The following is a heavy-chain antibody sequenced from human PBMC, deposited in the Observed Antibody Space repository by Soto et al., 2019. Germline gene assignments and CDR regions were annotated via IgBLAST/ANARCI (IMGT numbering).Heavy chain of an antibody. CDR1: GYPFTSYA. CDR3: ARDGAALADDLDC. D-gene: IGHD2-15*01. J-gene: IGHJ4*02. CDR2: SNTETGNR. Sequence: QVQLVQSGAEVKKPGASVKVSCKASGYPFTSYAMHWVRQAPGERLEWVGWSNTETGNRRYSQKVHGRVTITRDTATNTVYMELISLRSEDTAIYYCARDGAALADDLDCWGQGTLVSVSS. V-gene: IGHV1-3*04.